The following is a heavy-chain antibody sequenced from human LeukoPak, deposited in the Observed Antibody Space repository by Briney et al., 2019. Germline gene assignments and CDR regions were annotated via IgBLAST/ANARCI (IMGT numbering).Heavy chain of an antibody. V-gene: IGHV3-11*04. Sequence: GGSLRLSCAASGFTFSDYYMSWIRQAPGKGLEWVSYISSSGSTIYYADSVKGRFTISRDNAKNSLYLQMNSLRAEDTAVYYCARAPYDSSGYYHYYYYYYMDVWGKGTTVTVSS. CDR3: ARAPYDSSGYYHYYYYYYMDV. CDR1: GFTFSDYY. J-gene: IGHJ6*03. D-gene: IGHD3-22*01. CDR2: ISSSGSTI.